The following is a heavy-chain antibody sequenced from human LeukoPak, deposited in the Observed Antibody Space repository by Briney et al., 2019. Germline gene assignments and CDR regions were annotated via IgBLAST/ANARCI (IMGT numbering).Heavy chain of an antibody. CDR1: GNSFTNYW. Sequence: GESLKISCKASGNSFTNYWIGWVRQMPGKGLEWMGITHPGDSDTRYSPSFQGQVTISTDKSISTAYLQWSSLKASDSAMYHCARRTYNGDYYFDYWGQGTLVTVSS. CDR2: THPGDSDT. J-gene: IGHJ4*02. CDR3: ARRTYNGDYYFDY. D-gene: IGHD4-17*01. V-gene: IGHV5-51*01.